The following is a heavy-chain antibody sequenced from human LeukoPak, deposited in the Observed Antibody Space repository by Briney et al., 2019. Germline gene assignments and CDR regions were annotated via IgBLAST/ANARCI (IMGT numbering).Heavy chain of an antibody. CDR2: ISGSGGST. Sequence: AISGSGGSTYYADSVKGRFTISRDNSKNMLYLQMNSLRAEDTAVYYCAKDLVGATGRNWFDPWGQGTLVTVSS. D-gene: IGHD1-26*01. CDR3: AKDLVGATGRNWFDP. J-gene: IGHJ5*02. V-gene: IGHV3-23*01.